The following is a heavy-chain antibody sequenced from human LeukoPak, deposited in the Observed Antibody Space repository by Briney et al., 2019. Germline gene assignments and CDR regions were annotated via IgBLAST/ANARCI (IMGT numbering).Heavy chain of an antibody. CDR1: GGSFSGYY. V-gene: IGHV4-34*01. D-gene: IGHD6-13*01. Sequence: SETLSLTCAVYGGSFSGYYWSWIRQPPGKGLEWIGEINHSGSTNYNPSLKSRVTISVDTSKNQFSLKLSSVTAADTAVYYYARGVYVWKQLVRWGQGTLVTVSS. CDR2: INHSGST. CDR3: ARGVYVWKQLVR. J-gene: IGHJ4*02.